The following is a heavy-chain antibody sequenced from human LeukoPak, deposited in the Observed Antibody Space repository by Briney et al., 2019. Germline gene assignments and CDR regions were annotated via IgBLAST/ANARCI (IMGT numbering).Heavy chain of an antibody. D-gene: IGHD3-3*01. CDR1: GYIFSNYG. V-gene: IGHV1-18*01. CDR3: ARDSRNTIFGVVIRPTTFDY. J-gene: IGHJ4*02. CDR2: ISAYNGNT. Sequence: GASVKLSCKTSGYIFSNYGITWVRQAPGQGLEWMAWISAYNGNTDSIQKVQGRITMTTDTSTSTAYMELSSLRSEDTAVYYCARDSRNTIFGVVIRPTTFDYWGQGTLVTVSS.